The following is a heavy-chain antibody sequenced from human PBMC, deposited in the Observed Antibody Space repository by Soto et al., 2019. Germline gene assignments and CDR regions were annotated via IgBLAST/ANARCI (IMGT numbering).Heavy chain of an antibody. CDR3: ARDGYYDSSGYRSEFDY. CDR2: IYYSGST. V-gene: IGHV4-30-4*01. CDR1: GGSISSGDYY. Sequence: PSETLSLTCTVSGGSISSGDYYWSWIRQPPGKGLEWIGYIYYSGSTYYNPSLKSRVTISVDTSKNQFSLKLSSVTAADTAVYYCARDGYYDSSGYRSEFDYWGQGTLVTVSS. D-gene: IGHD3-22*01. J-gene: IGHJ4*02.